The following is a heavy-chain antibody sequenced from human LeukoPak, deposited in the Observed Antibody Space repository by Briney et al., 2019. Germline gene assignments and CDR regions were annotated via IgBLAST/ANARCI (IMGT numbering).Heavy chain of an antibody. Sequence: PGGSLRLSCAASGFTFSNYGMFWVRQAPGKGLEHVAFIWYDGTNEHYVDSVKGRFTISRENYRNTLYPQMNSVRPEDTAVYYCAKGYANGWIFEDYWGQGTLVTVSS. V-gene: IGHV3-30*02. D-gene: IGHD3-3*01. CDR3: AKGYANGWIFEDY. CDR1: GFTFSNYG. CDR2: IWYDGTNE. J-gene: IGHJ4*02.